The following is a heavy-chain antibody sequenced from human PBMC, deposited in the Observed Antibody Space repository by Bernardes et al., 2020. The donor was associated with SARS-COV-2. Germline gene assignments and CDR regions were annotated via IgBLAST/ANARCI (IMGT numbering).Heavy chain of an antibody. CDR2: ISSSSSYT. Sequence: GGSLRLSCAASGFTFSDYYMSWIRQAPGKGLEWVSYISSSSSYTNYADSVKGRFTISRDNAKNSLYLQMNSLRAEDTAVYYCAREDIVVVPAFDYWGQGTLVTVSS. J-gene: IGHJ4*02. V-gene: IGHV3-11*06. D-gene: IGHD2-2*01. CDR3: AREDIVVVPAFDY. CDR1: GFTFSDYY.